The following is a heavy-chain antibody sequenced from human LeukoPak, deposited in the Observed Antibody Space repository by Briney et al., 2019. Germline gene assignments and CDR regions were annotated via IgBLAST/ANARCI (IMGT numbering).Heavy chain of an antibody. D-gene: IGHD3-22*01. CDR2: IYYSGST. J-gene: IGHJ5*02. Sequence: PSETLSLTCAVYGGSFSGYYWSWIRQPPGKGLEWIGYIYYSGSTNYNPSLKSRVTISVDTSKNQFSLKLSSVTAADTAVYYCARVREADSSGYYPFDPWGQGTLVTVSS. CDR1: GGSFSGYY. CDR3: ARVREADSSGYYPFDP. V-gene: IGHV4-59*01.